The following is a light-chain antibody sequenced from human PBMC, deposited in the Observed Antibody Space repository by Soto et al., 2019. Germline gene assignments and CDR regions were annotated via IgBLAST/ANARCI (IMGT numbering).Light chain of an antibody. V-gene: IGKV1-33*01. J-gene: IGKJ5*01. CDR3: QQYDHLPIT. CDR1: QDISNY. CDR2: DAS. Sequence: DVQMTQSPSSLSASVGDTITITCQATQDISNYLNWYQQKPGEAPKLLIYDASKLETGVPSRFSGSGSGTDFTFTISSLQPEDFATYHCQQYDHLPITFCQGTRLEI.